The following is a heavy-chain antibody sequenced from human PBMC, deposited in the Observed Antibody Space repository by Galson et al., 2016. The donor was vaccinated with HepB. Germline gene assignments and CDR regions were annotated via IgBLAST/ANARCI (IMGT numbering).Heavy chain of an antibody. D-gene: IGHD3-10*01. J-gene: IGHJ4*02. CDR2: IKQDGREE. Sequence: SLRLSCAASGFTFSSYGMHWVRQAPGKGLEWVANIKQDGREEYYVDSVKGRFTISRDNAKNSLYLQMNSLRAEDTAVYYCARRRGSGSHDYWGQGTLVTVSS. CDR1: GFTFSSYG. V-gene: IGHV3-7*03. CDR3: ARRRGSGSHDY.